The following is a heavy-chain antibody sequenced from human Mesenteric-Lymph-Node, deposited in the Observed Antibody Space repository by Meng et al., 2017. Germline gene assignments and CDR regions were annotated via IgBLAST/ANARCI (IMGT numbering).Heavy chain of an antibody. J-gene: IGHJ5*02. CDR2: FYYSGGT. V-gene: IGHV4-39*07. D-gene: IGHD3-16*01. Sequence: QVHLHESGPRPVKPSQTLSLTCHVSGGSISSSSYYWGWIRQPPGKGLEWIGTFYYSGGTYYTPSLKSRVTISVDTSKNQFSLKLSSVTAAETAVYYCARTWGPIFWFDPWGQGTLVTVSS. CDR1: GGSISSSSYY. CDR3: ARTWGPIFWFDP.